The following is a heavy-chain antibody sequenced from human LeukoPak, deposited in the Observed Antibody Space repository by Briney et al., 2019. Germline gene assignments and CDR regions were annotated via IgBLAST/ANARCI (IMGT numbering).Heavy chain of an antibody. Sequence: PSEILSLTCSVPGVSISNYFCTWVRQPPGEGLGWVGYVYDSGNTDYDPSHKSRVTISVDTSKKQLYLRLTSVTAEDTAVDYCARVYTSWSFDYWGQGTLVTVSS. V-gene: IGHV4-59*01. D-gene: IGHD2-2*02. CDR1: GVSISNYF. J-gene: IGHJ4*02. CDR2: VYDSGNT. CDR3: ARVYTSWSFDY.